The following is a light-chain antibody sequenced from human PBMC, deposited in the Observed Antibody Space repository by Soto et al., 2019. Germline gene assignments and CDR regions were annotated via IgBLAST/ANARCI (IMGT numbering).Light chain of an antibody. V-gene: IGKV3-15*01. CDR2: GAS. CDR3: QQYNNWPQT. J-gene: IGKJ1*01. Sequence: EIVMTQSPATVSVSPGERATLSCRASQSVSSKLAWYQQKPGQAPRLLIYGASTRATGIPARFSGSGSGTEFTLTISSLQSEDFAVYYCQQYNNWPQTFGQGTKVEIK. CDR1: QSVSSK.